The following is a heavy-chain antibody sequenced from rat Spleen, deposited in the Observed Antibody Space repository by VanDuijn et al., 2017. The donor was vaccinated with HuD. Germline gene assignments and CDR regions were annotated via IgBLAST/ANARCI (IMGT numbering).Heavy chain of an antibody. CDR3: TREGNSGYDY. CDR2: ISNSGGST. V-gene: IGHV5-25*01. Sequence: EMQLVESGGGLVRPGRSMNLSCVASGFTFSSYYMAWVRQAPTKGLEWVASISNSGGSTYYPDSVKGRFTISRDNAQNTQYLQMNSLRSEDTATYYCTREGNSGYDYWGQGVMVTVSS. D-gene: IGHD4-3*01. J-gene: IGHJ2*01. CDR1: GFTFSSYY.